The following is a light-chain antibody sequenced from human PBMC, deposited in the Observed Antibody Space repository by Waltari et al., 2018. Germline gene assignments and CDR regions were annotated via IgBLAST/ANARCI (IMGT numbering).Light chain of an antibody. Sequence: QSALTQPASVSGSPGQSITISCTGTSSDIASYTSVFWYQQYPCEAPKLIIYDVPSRPAGVSSRFSGTKSSHTAFLTISGLQAEDEADFFCSSYTTSWTYVFGTGTTVNVL. CDR1: SSDIASYTS. V-gene: IGLV2-14*03. CDR2: DVP. CDR3: SSYTTSWTYV. J-gene: IGLJ1*01.